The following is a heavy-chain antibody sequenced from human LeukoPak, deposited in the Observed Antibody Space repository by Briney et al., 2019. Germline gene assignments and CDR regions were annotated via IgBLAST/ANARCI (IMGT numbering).Heavy chain of an antibody. D-gene: IGHD6-19*01. Sequence: SETLSLTCSVSGGSISSYYWSWIRQPPGKGLEWIGYIYYCGSTNYNPSLKSRVTMSVDTSKNQFSLKLTSVTAADTAVYYCARLRPVAGYDAFDIWGRGTMVTVSS. V-gene: IGHV4-59*08. J-gene: IGHJ3*02. CDR3: ARLRPVAGYDAFDI. CDR1: GGSISSYY. CDR2: IYYCGST.